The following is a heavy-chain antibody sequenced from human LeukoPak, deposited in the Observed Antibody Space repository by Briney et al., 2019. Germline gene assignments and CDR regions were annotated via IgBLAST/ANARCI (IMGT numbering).Heavy chain of an antibody. CDR1: GYTFTGYY. CDR3: ARGSDYDDYFYMDF. CDR2: MNPKSGAT. Sequence: ASVKVSCKASGYTFTGYYMHWVRQAPGQGLEWMGWMNPKSGATDYARKFQGRVTMTRDTSISTAYMELTRLRSDDTAVYFCARGSDYDDYFYMDFWGRGTTVTVSS. V-gene: IGHV1-2*02. J-gene: IGHJ6*03.